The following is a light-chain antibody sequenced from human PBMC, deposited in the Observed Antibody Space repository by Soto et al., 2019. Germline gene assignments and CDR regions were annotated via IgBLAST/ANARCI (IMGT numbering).Light chain of an antibody. J-gene: IGKJ4*01. V-gene: IGKV3-11*01. Sequence: EIVLTQSPATLSLSPGERATLSCRASQSVRNHLAWYQQKPGQAPRLLIYDASNKAPGIPARFSGSGSGTDFTLTINSLEPEDFAVYYCQQRSDWPSTFGGGTKVEI. CDR3: QQRSDWPST. CDR2: DAS. CDR1: QSVRNH.